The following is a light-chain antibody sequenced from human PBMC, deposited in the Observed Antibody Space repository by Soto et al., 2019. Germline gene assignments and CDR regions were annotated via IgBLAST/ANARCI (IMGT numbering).Light chain of an antibody. V-gene: IGKV3-11*01. Sequence: DIVLTQSPATLSLSPGERAALSCRDGQTVSSYLAWYQQKPGQAPRLLIYDASKRAPGIPVRFSGSGSGTDFTLTISSLEPEDFAVYYCQQRSNWPSTFGGGTKVEVK. CDR2: DAS. CDR3: QQRSNWPST. CDR1: QTVSSY. J-gene: IGKJ4*01.